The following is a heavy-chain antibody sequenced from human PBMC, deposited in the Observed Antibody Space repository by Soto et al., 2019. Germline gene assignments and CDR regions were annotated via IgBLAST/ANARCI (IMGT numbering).Heavy chain of an antibody. CDR3: ARASSGWYYFDY. CDR1: GCTVSSYA. V-gene: IGHV1-69*13. CDR2: IIPIFGTA. J-gene: IGHJ4*02. D-gene: IGHD6-19*01. Sequence: SVKVSCKASGCTVSSYAISCVRQAPGQGLEWMGGIIPIFGTANYAQKFQGRVTITADESTSTAYMELSSLRSEDTAVYYCARASSGWYYFDYWGQGTLVTVSS.